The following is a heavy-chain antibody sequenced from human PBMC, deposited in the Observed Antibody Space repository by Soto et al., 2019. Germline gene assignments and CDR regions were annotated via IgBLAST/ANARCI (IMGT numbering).Heavy chain of an antibody. V-gene: IGHV1-18*01. CDR2: ISAYNGNT. Sequence: QVQLVQSGAEVKKPGASVNVSCKASGYTFTSYGISWVRQAPGQGLEWMGWISAYNGNTNYAQKLQGRVTMTTDTSTSTAYMELRSLRSDDTAVYYCARDIVVVPAALPEHYYYGMDVWGQGTTVTVSS. D-gene: IGHD2-2*01. J-gene: IGHJ6*02. CDR3: ARDIVVVPAALPEHYYYGMDV. CDR1: GYTFTSYG.